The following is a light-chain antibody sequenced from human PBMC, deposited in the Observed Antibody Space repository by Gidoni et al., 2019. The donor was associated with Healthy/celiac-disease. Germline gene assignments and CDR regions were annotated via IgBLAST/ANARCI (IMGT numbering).Light chain of an antibody. Sequence: PSVSVSPGQTASITCSGDKLGDKYACWYQQKPGQSPVLVIYQDSKRPSGIPERFAGSNSGNTATLTISGTQAMDEADYYCQAWDSSTAVFGGGTKLTVL. V-gene: IGLV3-1*01. J-gene: IGLJ2*01. CDR3: QAWDSSTAV. CDR1: KLGDKY. CDR2: QDS.